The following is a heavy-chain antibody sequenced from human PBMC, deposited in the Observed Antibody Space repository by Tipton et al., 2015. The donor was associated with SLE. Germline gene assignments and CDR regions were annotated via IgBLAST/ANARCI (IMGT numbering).Heavy chain of an antibody. Sequence: TLSLTCAVYGGSFSGYYWSWIRQPPGKGLEWIGEINHSGSTNYNPSLKSRVTISVDTSKNQFSLKLSSVTAADTAVYYCARDLRNYFDDWGQGTLVTVSS. CDR3: ARDLRNYFDD. CDR2: INHSGST. V-gene: IGHV4-34*01. CDR1: GGSFSGYY. J-gene: IGHJ4*02.